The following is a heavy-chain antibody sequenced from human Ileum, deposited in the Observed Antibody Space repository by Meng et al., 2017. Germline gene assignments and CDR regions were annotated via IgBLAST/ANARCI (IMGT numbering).Heavy chain of an antibody. Sequence: QTLSLTCAIPGDSVSSNIAAWNWTRQSPSRGLEWLGSTYYRYKWNNDYAVSVKSRITINPDTSKKQFTLQLNSVTPEDTAVYYCAGGSWYYYGMDVWGQGTTVTVSS. CDR3: AGGSWYYYGMDV. V-gene: IGHV6-1*01. CDR1: GDSVSSNIAA. CDR2: TYYRYKWNN. J-gene: IGHJ6*02.